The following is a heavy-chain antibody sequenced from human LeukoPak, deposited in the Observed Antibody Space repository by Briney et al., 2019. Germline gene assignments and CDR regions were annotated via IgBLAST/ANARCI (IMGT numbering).Heavy chain of an antibody. CDR2: INPNSGDT. J-gene: IGHJ6*02. CDR3: ARGFYGMDV. CDR1: GYTFSGSY. Sequence: GASVKVSCEASGYTFSGSYIYWARQAPGQRLEWMGWINPNSGDTHYAQNFQGRVTMTRDTSITTAYMGLSSLRSDDTGVYYCARGFYGMDVWGQGTTVTVSS. V-gene: IGHV1-2*02.